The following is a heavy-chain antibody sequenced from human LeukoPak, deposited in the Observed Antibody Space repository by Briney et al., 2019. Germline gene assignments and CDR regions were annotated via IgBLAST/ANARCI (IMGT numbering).Heavy chain of an antibody. D-gene: IGHD3-10*01. V-gene: IGHV5-51*01. CDR3: ARQSGSASYRGSYVY. Sequence: GESLKISCKGSGYIFTNYWIGWVRQMPGKGLEWMGIIYPGDSDTRYSPSFHGQVTISADKSISTAYLQWNSLKASDTAMYYCARQSGSASYRGSYVYCGQGTLVTVSS. CDR1: GYIFTNYW. CDR2: IYPGDSDT. J-gene: IGHJ4*02.